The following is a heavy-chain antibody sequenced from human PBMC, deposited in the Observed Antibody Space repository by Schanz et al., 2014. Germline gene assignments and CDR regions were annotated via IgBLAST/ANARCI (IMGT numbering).Heavy chain of an antibody. J-gene: IGHJ2*01. CDR1: GLTFTSAW. CDR3: AKDLGVDCGDGCFNWYFDL. Sequence: EVQLVESGGGLVQPGGSLRLSCATSGLTFTSAWMSWVRQAPGKGLEWVANIKQDESEKYYVDSVKGRFTISRDNAKNSLFLHMNSLRAEDTAVYFCAKDLGVDCGDGCFNWYFDLWGRGTLVTVSS. V-gene: IGHV3-7*04. CDR2: IKQDESEK. D-gene: IGHD2-21*02.